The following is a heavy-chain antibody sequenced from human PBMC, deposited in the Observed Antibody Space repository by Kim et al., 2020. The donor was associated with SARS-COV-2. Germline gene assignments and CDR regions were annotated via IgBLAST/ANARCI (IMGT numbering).Heavy chain of an antibody. CDR2: IYYSGST. V-gene: IGHV4-59*13. CDR1: GGSISSYY. Sequence: SETLSLTCTVSGGSISSYYWSWIRQPPGKGLEWIGYIYYSGSTNYNPSLKSRVTISVDTSKNQFSLKLSSVTAADTAVYYCARGAYCGGDCHIARTDDAFDIWGQGTMVTVSS. J-gene: IGHJ3*02. CDR3: ARGAYCGGDCHIARTDDAFDI. D-gene: IGHD2-21*02.